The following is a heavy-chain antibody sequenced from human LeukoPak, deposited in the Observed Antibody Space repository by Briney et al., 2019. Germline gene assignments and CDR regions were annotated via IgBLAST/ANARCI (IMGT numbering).Heavy chain of an antibody. CDR2: IYTSGST. Sequence: SETLSLTCTVSGGSSSSYYWSWIRQPAGKGLEWIGRIYTSGSTNYNPSLQSRVTLSVDTSKNQFSLKLRSVTAADTAVYYCASGDYFAFDIWGQGTMVTVSS. J-gene: IGHJ3*02. CDR3: ASGDYFAFDI. V-gene: IGHV4-4*07. D-gene: IGHD4-17*01. CDR1: GGSSSSYY.